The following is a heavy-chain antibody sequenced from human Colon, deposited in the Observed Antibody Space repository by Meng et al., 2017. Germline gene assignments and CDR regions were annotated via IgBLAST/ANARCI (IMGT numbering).Heavy chain of an antibody. CDR2: IDLGGTP. CDR3: ARHGGWHFDY. V-gene: IGHV4-4*02. D-gene: IGHD6-19*01. CDR1: GGSISSDSW. J-gene: IGHJ4*02. Sequence: QLQLKESGAGLVEPSGTLSLTCAVSGGSISSDSWWSWVRQPPGKGLEWIGQIDLGGTPYYNPSLESRVIMSLDKSKNQLSLRLTSVAAADTAVYYCARHGGWHFDYWGQGALVTVSS.